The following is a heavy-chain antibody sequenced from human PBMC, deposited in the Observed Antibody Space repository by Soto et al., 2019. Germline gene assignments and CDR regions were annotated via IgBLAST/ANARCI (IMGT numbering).Heavy chain of an antibody. J-gene: IGHJ6*02. D-gene: IGHD1-26*01. CDR2: INAGNGNT. CDR3: ARDSGSFQPSPIPYYYYGMDV. CDR1: GYTFTSYA. V-gene: IGHV1-3*01. Sequence: GASVKVSCKASGYTFTSYAVHWVRQAPGQRLEWMGWINAGNGNTKYSQKFQGRVTITRDTSASTAYMELSSLRSEDTAVYYCARDSGSFQPSPIPYYYYGMDVWGQGTTVTVSS.